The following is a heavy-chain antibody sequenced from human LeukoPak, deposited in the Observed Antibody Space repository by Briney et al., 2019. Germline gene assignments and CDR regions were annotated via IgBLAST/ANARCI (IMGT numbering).Heavy chain of an antibody. CDR1: GFTFSSYW. J-gene: IGHJ4*02. CDR2: IKQDESGK. Sequence: GSLRLSCAASGFTFSSYWMSWVRQAPGKGLEWVANIKQDESGKYYVDSVKGRFTISRDNAKNSLFLLMNSLRAEDTAVYYCARAGIFSSSYGISWDYWGQGALVAVSS. D-gene: IGHD6-6*01. CDR3: ARAGIFSSSYGISWDY. V-gene: IGHV3-7*01.